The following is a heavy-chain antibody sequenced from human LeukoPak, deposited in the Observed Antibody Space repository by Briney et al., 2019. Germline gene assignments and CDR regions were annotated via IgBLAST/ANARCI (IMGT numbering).Heavy chain of an antibody. V-gene: IGHV3-23*01. D-gene: IGHD3-3*01. CDR1: GFAFSHFA. Sequence: GGSLRLSCAASGFAFSHFAMSWVRQAPGKGLEWVSAMSGSGYYTYYVESVKGRFTISRDNSKNTLYLYMNSLRADDTAVYYCAKMEGQRLYDYCMDVWGRGTTVTVSS. CDR2: MSGSGYYT. J-gene: IGHJ6*03. CDR3: AKMEGQRLYDYCMDV.